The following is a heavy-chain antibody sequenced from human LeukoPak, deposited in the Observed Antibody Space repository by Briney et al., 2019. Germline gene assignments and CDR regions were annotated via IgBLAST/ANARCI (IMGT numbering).Heavy chain of an antibody. J-gene: IGHJ3*02. D-gene: IGHD2-15*01. CDR1: GFTFSSYA. Sequence: GGSLRLSCAASGFTFSSYAMSWVRQAPGKGLEWVSGISWNSGTIGCADSVKGRFTISRDNAKNSLYLQMNSLRAEDTALYYCVKGAAYHLGDAFDIWGQGTMVTVSS. V-gene: IGHV3-9*01. CDR2: ISWNSGTI. CDR3: VKGAAYHLGDAFDI.